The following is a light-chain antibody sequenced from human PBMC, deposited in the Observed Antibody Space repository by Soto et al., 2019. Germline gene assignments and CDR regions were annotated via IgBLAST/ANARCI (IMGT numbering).Light chain of an antibody. CDR3: MQRIEFPLT. V-gene: IGKV2-40*01. CDR2: TLS. CDR1: QSPLDTVDGASS. J-gene: IGKJ5*01. Sequence: DIVMTQTPLSLPVTPGEPASISCRWSQSPLDTVDGASSLDWYLQKPGQPPRLLTYTLSSRASGVPDRFSGSGSDTDFTLKISRVEAEDVGVYYCMQRIEFPLTLGQGTRLEIK.